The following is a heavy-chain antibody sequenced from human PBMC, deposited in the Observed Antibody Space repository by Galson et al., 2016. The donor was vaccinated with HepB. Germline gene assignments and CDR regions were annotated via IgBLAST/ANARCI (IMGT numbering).Heavy chain of an antibody. D-gene: IGHD2-2*01. CDR2: IIPIFGTT. CDR3: AQFCSTTSCYEAGYYLGMDV. V-gene: IGHV1-69*13. Sequence: SVKVSCKASGGTFSSYTISWVRQAPGQGLEWMGGIIPIFGTTNYAQKFQGRVTVTADESTSTAYMDLTSLTSEDTAVYYCAQFCSTTSCYEAGYYLGMDVWGQGTTVTVSS. CDR1: GGTFSSYT. J-gene: IGHJ6*02.